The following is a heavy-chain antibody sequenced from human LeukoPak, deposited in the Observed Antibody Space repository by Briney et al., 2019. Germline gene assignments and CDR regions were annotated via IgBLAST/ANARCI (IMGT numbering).Heavy chain of an antibody. Sequence: GGSLRLSCAASGFTFSSYAMSWVRQTPGKGLEWVAVIWYDGSNKYYADSVKGRFTISRDNSKNTLYLQMNSLRAEDTAVYYCARDAVAGIDYWGQGTLVTVSS. CDR3: ARDAVAGIDY. D-gene: IGHD6-19*01. CDR1: GFTFSSYA. J-gene: IGHJ4*02. V-gene: IGHV3-33*08. CDR2: IWYDGSNK.